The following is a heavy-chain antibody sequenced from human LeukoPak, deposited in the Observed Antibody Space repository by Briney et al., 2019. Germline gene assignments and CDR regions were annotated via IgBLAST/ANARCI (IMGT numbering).Heavy chain of an antibody. CDR3: ARDGTGVYNLVQY. V-gene: IGHV1-2*02. Sequence: GASVKVSCKASGYTFTGYYMHWVRQAPGQGLEWMGWINPNSGGTNCAQKFQGRVTMTRDTSISAVYMELSRLRSDDTAVYYCARDGTGVYNLVQYWGQGTLVTVSS. J-gene: IGHJ4*02. CDR2: INPNSGGT. CDR1: GYTFTGYY. D-gene: IGHD5-24*01.